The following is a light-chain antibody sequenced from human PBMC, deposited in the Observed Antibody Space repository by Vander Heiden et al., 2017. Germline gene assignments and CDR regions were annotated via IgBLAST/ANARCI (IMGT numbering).Light chain of an antibody. CDR3: QRYGSSPPFT. J-gene: IGKJ3*01. CDR1: QSVSSSY. CDR2: GAS. V-gene: IGKV3-20*01. Sequence: EIVLTQSPGTLSLSPGERATLSRRASQSVSSSYLAWYQQKPGQAPRHLIYGASSRATGIPDRFSGSGSGTDFTLTISRLEPEDFAVYYCQRYGSSPPFTFGPGTKVDIK.